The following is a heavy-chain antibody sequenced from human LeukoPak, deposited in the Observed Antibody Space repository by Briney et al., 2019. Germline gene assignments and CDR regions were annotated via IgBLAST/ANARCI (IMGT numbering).Heavy chain of an antibody. CDR1: GFTFSNAW. D-gene: IGHD3-9*01. CDR3: TRYILSGAYRD. CDR2: IKNKVNSYTT. Sequence: GGSLRLSCAASGFTFSNAWMSWVRQAPGKGLEWVGRIKNKVNSYTTEYAASVKGRFIISRDDSKNSLSLQMNSLKTEDTAVYYCTRYILSGAYRDWGQGTLVT. V-gene: IGHV3-72*01. J-gene: IGHJ4*02.